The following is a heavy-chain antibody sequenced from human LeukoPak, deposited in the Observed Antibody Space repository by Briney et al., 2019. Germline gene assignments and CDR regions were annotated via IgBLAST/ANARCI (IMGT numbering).Heavy chain of an antibody. CDR2: INHSGST. V-gene: IGHV4-34*01. Sequence: SETLSLTCAVYGGSFSGYYWSWIRQPPGKGLEWIGEINHSGSTNYNPSLKSRGTISVDTSKNQFSLKLSSVTTADTAVYYCARDRRRIQLWFSNWFDPWGQGTLVTVSS. CDR3: ARDRRRIQLWFSNWFDP. CDR1: GGSFSGYY. J-gene: IGHJ5*02. D-gene: IGHD5-18*01.